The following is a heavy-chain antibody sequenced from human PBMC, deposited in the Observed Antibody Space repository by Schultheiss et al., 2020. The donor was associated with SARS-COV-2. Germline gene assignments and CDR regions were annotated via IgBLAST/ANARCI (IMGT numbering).Heavy chain of an antibody. CDR3: AKSGSKLTVGAKYYSDY. CDR2: ISGSGGST. V-gene: IGHV3-23*01. Sequence: GGSLRLSCAASGFTFSSYGMSWVRQAPGKGLEWVAVISGSGGSTYYADSVKGRFTISRDNSKNTLYLQMNSLRAEDTAVYYCAKSGSKLTVGAKYYSDYWGQGTLVTVSS. D-gene: IGHD1-26*01. CDR1: GFTFSSYG. J-gene: IGHJ4*02.